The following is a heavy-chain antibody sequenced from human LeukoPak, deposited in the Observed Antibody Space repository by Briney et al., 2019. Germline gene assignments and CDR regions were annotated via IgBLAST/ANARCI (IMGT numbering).Heavy chain of an antibody. CDR1: GFTFSSYS. Sequence: GGSLRLSCAASGFTFSSYSMNWVRQAPGKGLEYVSAISSNGGSTYYANSVKGRFTISRDNSKNTLYLQMGSLRAEDMAVYYCARSPSSSWSLGAFDIWGQGTMVTVSS. CDR2: ISSNGGST. J-gene: IGHJ3*02. D-gene: IGHD6-13*01. CDR3: ARSPSSSWSLGAFDI. V-gene: IGHV3-64*01.